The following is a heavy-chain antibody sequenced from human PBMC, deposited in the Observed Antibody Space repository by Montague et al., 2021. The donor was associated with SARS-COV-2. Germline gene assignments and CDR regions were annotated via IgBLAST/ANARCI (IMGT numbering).Heavy chain of an antibody. J-gene: IGHJ3*02. Sequence: SLRLSCAASGFTFSSYAMTWVRQAPGQGLEWVSAISGSGDTTDYADSVKGRFTISGDNSKNSLYLQMNGLRVEDTAIYYCAKDLFDTNLADARGIWGQGTVVTVSS. V-gene: IGHV3-23*01. CDR1: GFTFSSYA. D-gene: IGHD3-3*01. CDR3: AKDLFDTNLADARGI. CDR2: ISGSGDTT.